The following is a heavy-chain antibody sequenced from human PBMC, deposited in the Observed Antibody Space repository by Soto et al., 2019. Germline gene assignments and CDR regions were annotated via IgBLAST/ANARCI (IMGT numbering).Heavy chain of an antibody. CDR1: GGSVTNSSYY. D-gene: IGHD4-17*01. V-gene: IGHV4-39*01. CDR3: VSQRTTVPTQAYFDY. Sequence: SDTLSLTCTVSGGSVTNSSYYWGWIRQSPGKGLEWIGSVYYRGRSYSKSSVKSRVTISVDTSKNRFSLSLNSVTASDTAVYFCVSQRTTVPTQAYFDYWGPGALVTVSS. CDR2: VYYRGRS. J-gene: IGHJ4*02.